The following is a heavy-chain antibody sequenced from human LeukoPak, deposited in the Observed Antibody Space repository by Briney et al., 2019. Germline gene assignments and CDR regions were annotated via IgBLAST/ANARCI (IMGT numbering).Heavy chain of an antibody. J-gene: IGHJ4*02. CDR1: GGSISGSY. Sequence: SETLSLTCTVSGGSISGSYWSWIRQPPGKALDWIGGIYYTGSTSYNLSLKSRVTMPVDTSKNQFSLQLRSVTAADTAVYYCARYGVYGDYDYWGQGTLVTVSS. V-gene: IGHV4-59*12. CDR2: IYYTGST. D-gene: IGHD4-17*01. CDR3: ARYGVYGDYDY.